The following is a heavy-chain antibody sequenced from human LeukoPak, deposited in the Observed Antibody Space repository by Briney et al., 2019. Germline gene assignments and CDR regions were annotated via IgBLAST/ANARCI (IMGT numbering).Heavy chain of an antibody. CDR3: ARASPSTYYYDSSGYYRY. CDR2: IYYSGST. V-gene: IGHV4-59*12. CDR1: GGSISSYY. D-gene: IGHD3-22*01. Sequence: SETLSLTCTVSGGSISSYYWSWIRQPPGKGLEWIGYIYYSGSTNYNPPLKSRVTISVDTSKSQFSLKLSSVTAADTAVYYCARASPSTYYYDSSGYYRYWGQGTLVTVSS. J-gene: IGHJ4*02.